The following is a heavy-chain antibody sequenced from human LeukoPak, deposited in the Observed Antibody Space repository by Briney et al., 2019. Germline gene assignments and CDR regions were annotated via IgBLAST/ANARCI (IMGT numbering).Heavy chain of an antibody. CDR1: GGSISSYY. Sequence: SETLSLTCTVSGGSISSYYWSWIRQPPGKGLEWIGYIYYSGSTNYNPSLKSRVTISVDTSENQLSLKLSSVTAADTAVYYCARVTSGGFDYWGQGTLVTVSS. D-gene: IGHD3-10*01. V-gene: IGHV4-59*01. J-gene: IGHJ4*02. CDR2: IYYSGST. CDR3: ARVTSGGFDY.